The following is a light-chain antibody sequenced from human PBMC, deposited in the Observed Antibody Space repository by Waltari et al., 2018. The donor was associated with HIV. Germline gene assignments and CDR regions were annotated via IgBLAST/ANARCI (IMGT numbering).Light chain of an antibody. CDR3: AAWDDSLNGYV. V-gene: IGLV1-44*01. CDR1: SSTIGSHA. CDR2: TNN. Sequence: QSVLTQSPSASGTPGQRVTISCSGSSSTIGSHAVAWYQHLPGTAPKLLIHTNNQRPSGIPDRFSGSKAGTSASLAISGLQSEDESDYYCAAWDDSLNGYVFGSGTKVTVL. J-gene: IGLJ1*01.